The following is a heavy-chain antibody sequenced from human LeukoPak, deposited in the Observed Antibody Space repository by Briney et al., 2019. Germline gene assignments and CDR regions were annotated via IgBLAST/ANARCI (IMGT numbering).Heavy chain of an antibody. V-gene: IGHV4-61*02. CDR1: GDSISSGSYY. CDR3: ARGGRDGYNPFDY. CDR2: IYTTGTT. D-gene: IGHD5-24*01. J-gene: IGHJ4*02. Sequence: SETLSLTCTVSGDSISSGSYYWTWIRQPAGEGLEWIGRIYTTGTTKYNPSLQSRVTISLDTSKNQFSLNLDSMTAADTAVYYCARGGRDGYNPFDYWGQGTLVTVSS.